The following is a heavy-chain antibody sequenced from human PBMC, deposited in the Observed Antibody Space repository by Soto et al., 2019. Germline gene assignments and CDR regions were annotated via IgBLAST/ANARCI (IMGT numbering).Heavy chain of an antibody. CDR3: ARDKITGLFDY. V-gene: IGHV4-34*01. J-gene: IGHJ4*02. CDR1: GGSFRGYY. D-gene: IGHD2-8*02. Sequence: PSETLSLTDAVYGGSFRGYYWTWIRQPPGTGLEWIGEINHSGSTNYNPSLKSRVTISVDTSKNQFSLKLTSVTAADTAVYYCARDKITGLFDYWGQGTLVTVSS. CDR2: INHSGST.